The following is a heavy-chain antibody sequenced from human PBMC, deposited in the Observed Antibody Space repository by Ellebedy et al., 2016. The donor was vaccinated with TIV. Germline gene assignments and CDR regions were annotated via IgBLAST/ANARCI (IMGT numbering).Heavy chain of an antibody. Sequence: GGSLRLSXAASGFTFSSYAMSWVRQAPGKGLEWVSAISGSGGSTYYADSVKGRFTISRDNSKNTLYLQMNSLRAEDTAVYYCAKGHICGGDCYYFDYWGQGTLVTVSS. CDR2: ISGSGGST. J-gene: IGHJ4*02. V-gene: IGHV3-23*01. CDR3: AKGHICGGDCYYFDY. CDR1: GFTFSSYA. D-gene: IGHD2-21*01.